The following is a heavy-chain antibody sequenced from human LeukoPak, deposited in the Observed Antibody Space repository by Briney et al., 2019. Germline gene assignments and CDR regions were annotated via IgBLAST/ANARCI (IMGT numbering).Heavy chain of an antibody. CDR2: ISGSGDRI. J-gene: IGHJ4*02. CDR3: AKGKTASCYTTTDY. Sequence: PGGSLRLSCAASGFTFSSYAMSWVRQAPGKGLEWVSVISGSGDRIYYADSVKGRFTISRDDSKNTLYLQMNSLRAEDTALYYCAKGKTASCYTTTDYWGRGTLVTVSS. D-gene: IGHD2-2*02. CDR1: GFTFSSYA. V-gene: IGHV3-23*01.